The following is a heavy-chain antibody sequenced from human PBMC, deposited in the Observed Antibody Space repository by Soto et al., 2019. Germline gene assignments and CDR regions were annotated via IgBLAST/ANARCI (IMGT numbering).Heavy chain of an antibody. Sequence: SETLSLTCTVSGGAINNYYWTWIRQPPGRGLEYVGFISHNGGTDYNPSLRGRVTISVDTSKNQFSLMLSSVTAADTALYYCARVPLYYYDSSGYNDYWGQGTLVTVSS. CDR2: ISHNGGT. CDR3: ARVPLYYYDSSGYNDY. J-gene: IGHJ4*02. CDR1: GGAINNYY. V-gene: IGHV4-59*01. D-gene: IGHD3-22*01.